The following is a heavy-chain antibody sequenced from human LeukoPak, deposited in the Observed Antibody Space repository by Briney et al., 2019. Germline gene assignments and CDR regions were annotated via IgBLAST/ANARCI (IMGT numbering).Heavy chain of an antibody. CDR3: AKVFGSYYDSSGYYYDY. D-gene: IGHD3-22*01. CDR1: GFTFSSYA. V-gene: IGHV3-23*01. CDR2: IRGSGVDT. Sequence: GGSLRLSCAASGFTFSSYAMNWVRQAPGKGLEWASGIRGSGVDTYYADSVKGRFTISRDNSKNTLYLQMNSLRAEDTAVYYCAKVFGSYYDSSGYYYDYWGQGTLVTVSS. J-gene: IGHJ4*02.